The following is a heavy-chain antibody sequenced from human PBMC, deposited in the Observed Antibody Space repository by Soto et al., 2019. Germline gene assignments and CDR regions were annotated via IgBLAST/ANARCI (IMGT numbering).Heavy chain of an antibody. CDR1: GFTFSSYA. CDR2: ISGSGGST. D-gene: IGHD3-16*01. V-gene: IGHV3-23*01. Sequence: EVQLLESGGGLVQPGGSLRLSCAASGFTFSSYAMRWVRQAPGKGLEWVSAISGSGGSTYYADSVKGRFTISRDNSKNTLYLQMNSLKAEDTAVYYCARRGRGSYYDYWGQGTLVTVSS. CDR3: ARRGRGSYYDY. J-gene: IGHJ4*02.